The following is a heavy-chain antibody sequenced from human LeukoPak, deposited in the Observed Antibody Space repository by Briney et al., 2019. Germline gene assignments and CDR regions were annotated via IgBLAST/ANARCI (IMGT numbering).Heavy chain of an antibody. Sequence: SETLSLTCTVSGGSISSYHWSWIRQPPGKGLEWVGYIYNSGSTNYNPSLKSRVTISVDTSKNQFSLKLSSVTAADTAVYYCARGRGYSYPGDFDYWGQGTLVTVSS. D-gene: IGHD5-18*01. CDR1: GGSISSYH. CDR2: IYNSGST. J-gene: IGHJ4*02. V-gene: IGHV4-59*08. CDR3: ARGRGYSYPGDFDY.